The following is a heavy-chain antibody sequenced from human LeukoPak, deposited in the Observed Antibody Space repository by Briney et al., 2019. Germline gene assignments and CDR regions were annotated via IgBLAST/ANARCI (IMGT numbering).Heavy chain of an antibody. V-gene: IGHV1-18*01. CDR2: MSPNSGNT. J-gene: IGHJ6*02. CDR3: ARVHGDYTAGYYGMDV. D-gene: IGHD4-17*01. CDR1: GYTFTNYD. Sequence: ASVKVSCKASGYTFTNYDINWVRQAPGQGPEWMGWMSPNSGNTGYAQNLQGRVTMTTDTSTSTAYMELRSLRSDDTAVYYCARVHGDYTAGYYGMDVWGQGTTVTVSS.